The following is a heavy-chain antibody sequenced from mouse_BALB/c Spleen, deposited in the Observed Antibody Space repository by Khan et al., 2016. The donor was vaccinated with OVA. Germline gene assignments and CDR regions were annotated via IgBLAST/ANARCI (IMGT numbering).Heavy chain of an antibody. D-gene: IGHD2-13*01. J-gene: IGHJ3*01. V-gene: IGHV5-6*01. CDR1: GFTFSSYS. Sequence: VQLQESGGDLVKPGGSLKLSCEASGFTFSSYSMSWVRQTPDKRLEWVARICRGGDYTYYPDIVKGRFTISRDNAKNTLYLKMSSLKSEDTAMYYCARSVTGSFAYWGQGTLVTVSA. CDR2: ICRGGDYT. CDR3: ARSVTGSFAY.